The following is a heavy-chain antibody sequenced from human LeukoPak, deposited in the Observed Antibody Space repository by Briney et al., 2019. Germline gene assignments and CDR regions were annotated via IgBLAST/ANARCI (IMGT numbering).Heavy chain of an antibody. CDR2: INHSGST. Sequence: SETLSLTCAVYGGSFSGYYWSWIRQPPGKGLEWIGEINHSGSTNYNPSLKSRVTISVDTSKNQFSLKLSSVTAADTAVYYCAKDLGQQWHMDVWGKGTTVSVSS. D-gene: IGHD6-19*01. J-gene: IGHJ6*03. CDR1: GGSFSGYY. V-gene: IGHV4-34*01. CDR3: AKDLGQQWHMDV.